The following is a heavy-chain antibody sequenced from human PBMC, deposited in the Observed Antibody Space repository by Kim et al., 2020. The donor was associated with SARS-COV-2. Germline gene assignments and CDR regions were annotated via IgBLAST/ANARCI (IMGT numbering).Heavy chain of an antibody. CDR1: GYTFTSYD. J-gene: IGHJ6*02. V-gene: IGHV1-8*01. CDR3: ARGVLEVVVVAATDYYYYGMDV. CDR2: MNPNSGNT. Sequence: ASVKVSCKASGYTFTSYDINWVRQATGQGLEWMGWMNPNSGNTGYAQKFQGRVTMTRNTSISTAYMELSSLRSEDTAVYYCARGVLEVVVVAATDYYYYGMDVWGQGTMVTVSS. D-gene: IGHD2-15*01.